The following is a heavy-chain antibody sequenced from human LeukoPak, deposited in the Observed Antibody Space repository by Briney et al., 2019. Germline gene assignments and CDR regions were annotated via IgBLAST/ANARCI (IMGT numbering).Heavy chain of an antibody. J-gene: IGHJ6*02. D-gene: IGHD2-15*01. CDR3: ARGRLPHFLGVRTLMDV. V-gene: IGHV4-34*01. CDR2: INHSGST. Sequence: SETLSLTCVVYGGSFSGYYWSWIRQPPGKGLEWIGEINHSGSTNYNPSLKSRVTISVDTSKNQFSLKLSSVTAADTAVYYCARGRLPHFLGVRTLMDVWGQGTTVTVSS. CDR1: GGSFSGYY.